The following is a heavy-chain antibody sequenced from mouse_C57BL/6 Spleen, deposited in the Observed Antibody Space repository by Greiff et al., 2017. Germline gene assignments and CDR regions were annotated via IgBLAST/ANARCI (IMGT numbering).Heavy chain of an antibody. D-gene: IGHD1-1*01. Sequence: EVKLMESGEGLVKPGGSLKLSCAASGFTFSSYAMSWVRQTPEKRLEWVAYISSGGDYIYYADTVKGRFTISRDNARNTLYLQMSSLKSEDTAMYYCTGAPMNYYGSSYGYFDVWGTGTTVTVSS. CDR1: GFTFSSYA. J-gene: IGHJ1*03. CDR3: TGAPMNYYGSSYGYFDV. CDR2: ISSGGDYI. V-gene: IGHV5-9-1*02.